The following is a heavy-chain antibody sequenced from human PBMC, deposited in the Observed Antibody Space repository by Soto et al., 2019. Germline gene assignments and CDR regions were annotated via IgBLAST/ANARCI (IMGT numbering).Heavy chain of an antibody. CDR2: IIPILGTA. D-gene: IGHD4-4*01. CDR1: GGTFSSYT. V-gene: IGHV1-69*08. CDR3: ASPSSNSPYYYYMDV. J-gene: IGHJ6*03. Sequence: GASVKVSCKASGGTFSSYTISWVRQAPGQGLEWMGRIIPILGTANYAQKFQGRVTITADKSTSTAYMELSSLRSEDTAVYYCASPSSNSPYYYYMDVWGKGTTVTVSS.